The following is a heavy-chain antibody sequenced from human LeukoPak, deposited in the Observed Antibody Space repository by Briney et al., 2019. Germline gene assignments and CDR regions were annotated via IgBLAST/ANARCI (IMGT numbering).Heavy chain of an antibody. CDR2: ISGSGGST. V-gene: IGHV3-23*01. CDR1: GFTFSSYG. CDR3: ANSQRPQYCSGGNCYSVPVLDY. Sequence: SGGSLRLSCAASGFTFSSYGMTWVRQDPGKGLEWVSIISGSGGSTYQADSVKGRFTISRDNSKNTLYLQMNSLRAEDTAVYYCANSQRPQYCSGGNCYSVPVLDYWGQGTLVTVSS. D-gene: IGHD2-15*01. J-gene: IGHJ4*02.